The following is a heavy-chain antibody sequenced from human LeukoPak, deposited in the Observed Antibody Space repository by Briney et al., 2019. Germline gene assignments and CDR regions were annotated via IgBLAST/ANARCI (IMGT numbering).Heavy chain of an antibody. CDR2: ISYDGSNK. D-gene: IGHD3-22*01. CDR1: GFTFSSYA. J-gene: IGHJ4*02. CDR3: ARDTAVDSSGYSLDY. V-gene: IGHV3-30-3*01. Sequence: GGSLRHSCAASGFTFSSYAMHWVRQAPGKGLERVAVISYDGSNKYYADSVKGRFTTSRDNSKNTLYLQMNSLRAEDTAAYYCARDTAVDSSGYSLDYWGQGTLVTVSS.